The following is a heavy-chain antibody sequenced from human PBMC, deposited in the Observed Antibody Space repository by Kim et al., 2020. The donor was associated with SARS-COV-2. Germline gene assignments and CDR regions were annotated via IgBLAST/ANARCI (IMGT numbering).Heavy chain of an antibody. J-gene: IGHJ2*01. CDR3: ARDYCGSSTWADYFDL. CDR2: ISGGGGTK. V-gene: IGHV3-9*01. CDR1: GFTFSKYA. Sequence: GGSLRLSCAASGFTFSKYAMHWVRQAPGKGLEWVSVISGGGGTKDPAAAVNGRFTISSNYANNSLLQQKNRLGDEDTAFYYAARDYCGSSTWADYFDLWG. D-gene: IGHD6-13*01.